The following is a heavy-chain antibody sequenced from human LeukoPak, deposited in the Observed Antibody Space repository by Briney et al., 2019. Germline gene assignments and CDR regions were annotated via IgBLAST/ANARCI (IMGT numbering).Heavy chain of an antibody. CDR1: GGTFSSYG. Sequence: GASVKVSCKASGGTFSSYGIGWVRQAPGQGLECMGKIIPIFGTTNYAQKLQGRVTITTDESTSIAYMELSSLRPEDTAVYYCATLGKTRITTLGVVTPSDYYYYMDVWGTGTTVTVSS. CDR3: ATLGKTRITTLGVVTPSDYYYYMDV. CDR2: IIPIFGTT. V-gene: IGHV1-69*05. D-gene: IGHD3-3*01. J-gene: IGHJ6*03.